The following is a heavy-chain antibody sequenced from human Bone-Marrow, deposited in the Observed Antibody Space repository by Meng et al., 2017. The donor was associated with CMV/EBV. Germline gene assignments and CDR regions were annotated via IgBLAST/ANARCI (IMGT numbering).Heavy chain of an antibody. Sequence: ASVKVSCKTSGHTLTTYGISWVRQAPGQGLEWLGWISAQNDNTNYAPRLQDRLTMTTDTSTSTAYMELRGLRFDDTAVYYCARETPLVRGASGHWGQGTLVHVAS. CDR2: ISAQNDNT. CDR1: GHTLTTYG. V-gene: IGHV1-18*01. J-gene: IGHJ4*02. D-gene: IGHD3-10*01. CDR3: ARETPLVRGASGH.